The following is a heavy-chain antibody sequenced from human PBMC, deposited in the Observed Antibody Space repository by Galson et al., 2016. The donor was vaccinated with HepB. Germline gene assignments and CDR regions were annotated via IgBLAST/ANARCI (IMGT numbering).Heavy chain of an antibody. D-gene: IGHD3-22*01. CDR3: ARYSGYSDSSGFRGFDP. V-gene: IGHV1-69*02. CDR2: IVPILDIS. CDR1: GGTFSGYT. J-gene: IGHJ5*02. Sequence: SVKVSCKVSGGTFSGYTFNWVRQAPGQGLEWMGRIVPILDISNYAQKFQGRVTITADKSTSTLYMELTSLTSEDTAVYYCARYSGYSDSSGFRGFDPWGHGTLGTVSS.